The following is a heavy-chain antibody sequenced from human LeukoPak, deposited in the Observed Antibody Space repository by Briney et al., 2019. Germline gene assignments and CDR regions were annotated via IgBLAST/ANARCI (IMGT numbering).Heavy chain of an antibody. CDR3: ARDTNGLAY. Sequence: GGSLRLSCAGSGFTFSSHRMHWVRQAPGKGLVWVSCVSSDGSTTNYADSVKGRFTISRDNAKSTLYLQMSSLRAEDTAVYYCARDTNGLAYWGLGTRVSVSS. J-gene: IGHJ4*02. D-gene: IGHD2-8*01. CDR2: VSSDGSTT. CDR1: GFTFSSHR. V-gene: IGHV3-74*01.